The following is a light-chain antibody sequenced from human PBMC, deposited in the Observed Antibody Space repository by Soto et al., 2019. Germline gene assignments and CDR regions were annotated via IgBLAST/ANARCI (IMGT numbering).Light chain of an antibody. CDR2: DVS. J-gene: IGKJ5*01. CDR3: HQRYNWPRVT. CDR1: QSVSNS. V-gene: IGKV3-11*01. Sequence: IVFTQSPGTLSLSPGERDTLSCRASQSVSNSLAWYQQKPGQPPRLLIYDVSNRATGIPARFSGSGSGTDFTLTITSLEPEDFAVYFCHQRYNWPRVTFGQGTRLEIK.